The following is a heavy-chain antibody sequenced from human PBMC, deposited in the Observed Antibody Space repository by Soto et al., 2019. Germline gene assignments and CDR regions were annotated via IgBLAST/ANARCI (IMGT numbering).Heavy chain of an antibody. CDR3: ARRLHTSSSAVWHYFDF. Sequence: GESLKISCKGSGYSFSTYWIGWVRQMPGKGLEWMGIIYPGDSDTRYSPSFQGQVTIAADKSITTAYLKWSSLKASDTAIYYCARRLHTSSSAVWHYFDFWGQGTLVTVSS. CDR2: IYPGDSDT. J-gene: IGHJ4*02. D-gene: IGHD6-6*01. V-gene: IGHV5-51*01. CDR1: GYSFSTYW.